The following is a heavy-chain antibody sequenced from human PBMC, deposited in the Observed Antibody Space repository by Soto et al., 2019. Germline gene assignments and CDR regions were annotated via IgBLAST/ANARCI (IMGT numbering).Heavy chain of an antibody. Sequence: SETLSLTCTVAGGAISSYYWSWIRQPPGKGLEWIGYIYYSGSTNYNPSLKSRVTISVDTSKNQFSLKLSSVTAADTAVYYCARGTSYYYDSSGPYFDYWGQGTLVTVSS. CDR3: ARGTSYYYDSSGPYFDY. V-gene: IGHV4-59*01. CDR1: GGAISSYY. CDR2: IYYSGST. D-gene: IGHD3-22*01. J-gene: IGHJ4*02.